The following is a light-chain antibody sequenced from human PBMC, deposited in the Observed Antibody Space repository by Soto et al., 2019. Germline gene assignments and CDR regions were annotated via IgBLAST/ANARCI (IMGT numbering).Light chain of an antibody. CDR1: SSDVGGYNY. V-gene: IGLV2-14*01. CDR3: SSYTGSNTPVV. J-gene: IGLJ2*01. CDR2: DVS. Sequence: QSALTQPASVSGSPGQSITISCTGTSSDVGGYNYVSWYQQHPGKAPNLIIFDVSNRPSGVSNRFSGSKSGNSASLTISGLQAGDEADYYCSSYTGSNTPVVFGGGTKLTVL.